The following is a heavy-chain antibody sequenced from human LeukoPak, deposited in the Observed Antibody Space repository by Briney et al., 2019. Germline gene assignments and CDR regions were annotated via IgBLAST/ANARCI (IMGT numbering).Heavy chain of an antibody. D-gene: IGHD4-17*01. V-gene: IGHV4-61*02. J-gene: IGHJ5*02. Sequence: PSETLSLTCTVSGGSISSSSYYWGWIRQPAGKGLEWIGRIYTSGSTNYNPSLKSRVTISVDTSKNQFSLKLSSVTAADTAVYYCARSPGQSLRSAWFDPWGQGTLVTVSS. CDR2: IYTSGST. CDR3: ARSPGQSLRSAWFDP. CDR1: GGSISSSSYY.